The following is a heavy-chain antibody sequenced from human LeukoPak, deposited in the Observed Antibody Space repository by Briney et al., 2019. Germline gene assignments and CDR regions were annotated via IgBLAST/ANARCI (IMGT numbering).Heavy chain of an antibody. Sequence: GGSLRLPCAASGLTVTSNYMTWVRQAPGKGLEWVAIIYSGGYTDYADSVKGRFTISRDNSKNTLYLQMNSLRAEDTAVYYCARRLEYSGSKGVFDYWGQGTLVTVSS. CDR2: IYSGGYT. CDR1: GLTVTSNY. V-gene: IGHV3-66*01. J-gene: IGHJ4*02. D-gene: IGHD1-26*01. CDR3: ARRLEYSGSKGVFDY.